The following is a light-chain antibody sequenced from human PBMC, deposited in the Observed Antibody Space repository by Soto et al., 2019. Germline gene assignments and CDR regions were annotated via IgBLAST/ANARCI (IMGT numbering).Light chain of an antibody. V-gene: IGKV3-11*01. CDR2: DAS. J-gene: IGKJ5*01. CDR3: QQRFNWQLT. Sequence: EIVLTQSPVTLSLSPGERATLSCRASQSINNYLAWYQQKPGQAPRLLIYDASNRATGIPARFSGSGSGTDFTLTISSLEPEDFAVYYCQQRFNWQLTFGQWSRLKIK. CDR1: QSINNY.